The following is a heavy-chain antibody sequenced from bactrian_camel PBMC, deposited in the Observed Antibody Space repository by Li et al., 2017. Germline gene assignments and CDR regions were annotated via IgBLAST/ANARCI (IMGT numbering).Heavy chain of an antibody. J-gene: IGHJ4*01. Sequence: VQLVESGGGLVRPGGSLTLSCTISTTPTPGYCVGWFRQAPGKEREGVAVIPTGSAAYYGDSVKGRFTISRDNAKNTLYLQMNSLNPEDTAMYYCAADRVCRPIWNESWQDWGQGTQVTVS. CDR2: IPTGSAA. V-gene: IGHV3S39*01. D-gene: IGHD7*01. CDR1: TTPTPGYC. CDR3: AADRVCRPIWNESWQD.